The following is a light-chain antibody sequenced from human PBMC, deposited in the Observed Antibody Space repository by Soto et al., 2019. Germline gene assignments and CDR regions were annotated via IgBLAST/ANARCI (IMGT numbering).Light chain of an antibody. CDR2: GAS. Sequence: IVLTQSPGTLSLSPGERATLSCRASQSVSSSYLAWYQQKPGQAPRLLIYGASSRATGIPDRFSGSGSGTDFTLPISRLEPEDFAVYYCQQYGGSPPLTFGGGTKVEIK. V-gene: IGKV3-20*01. CDR3: QQYGGSPPLT. CDR1: QSVSSSY. J-gene: IGKJ4*01.